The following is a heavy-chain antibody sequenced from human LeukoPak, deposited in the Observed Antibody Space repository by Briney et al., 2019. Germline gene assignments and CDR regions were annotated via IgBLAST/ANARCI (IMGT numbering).Heavy chain of an antibody. J-gene: IGHJ6*03. CDR2: ISGYSGIT. V-gene: IGHV3-23*01. Sequence: GGSLRLSCAASGFTFSSYAMSWVRQAPGKGLDWVSSISGYSGITYYADSVKGRFTISRDNSKNTLYLQMNSLRAEDTAVYYCAKKTDMDVWGKGTTVTVSS. CDR3: AKKTDMDV. CDR1: GFTFSSYA.